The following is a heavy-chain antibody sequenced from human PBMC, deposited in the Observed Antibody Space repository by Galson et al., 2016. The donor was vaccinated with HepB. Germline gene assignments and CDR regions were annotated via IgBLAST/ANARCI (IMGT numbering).Heavy chain of an antibody. V-gene: IGHV3-11*06. J-gene: IGHJ5*02. CDR1: GFNFGDYY. CDR2: INPSSRYI. D-gene: IGHD3-10*01. Sequence: SLRLSCAASGFNFGDYYMSWIRQAPGKGLEWISYINPSSRYIYYTASVKGRFTISRDNAKNSLYLQMNSLRGEDTAIYYCARAAGQGYSGSGSRLDLWGLGTLVTVSS. CDR3: ARAAGQGYSGSGSRLDL.